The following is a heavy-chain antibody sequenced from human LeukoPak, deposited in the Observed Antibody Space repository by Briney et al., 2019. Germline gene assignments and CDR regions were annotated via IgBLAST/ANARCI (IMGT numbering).Heavy chain of an antibody. CDR1: GYTLTELS. CDR2: FDPEDGET. J-gene: IGHJ4*02. D-gene: IGHD3-10*01. V-gene: IGHV1-24*01. CDR3: ARDRGVTMVRGVIDSFDY. Sequence: ASVKVSCKVSGYTLTELSMHWVRQAPGKGLEWMGGFDPEDGETIYAQKFQGRVTITRDTSASIAYMKLSSLRSEDTAVYYCARDRGVTMVRGVIDSFDYWGQGTLVTVSS.